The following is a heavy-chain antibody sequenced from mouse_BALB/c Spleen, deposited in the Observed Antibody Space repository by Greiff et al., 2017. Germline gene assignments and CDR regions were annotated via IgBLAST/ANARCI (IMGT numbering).Heavy chain of an antibody. V-gene: IGHV3-2*02. CDR1: GYSITSDYA. CDR2: ISYSGST. CDR3: ARGLLRLRGAMDY. Sequence: EVKLVESGPGLVKPSQSLSLTCTVTGYSITSDYAWNWIRQFPGNKLEWMGYISYSGSTSYNPSLKSRISITRDTSKNQFFLQLNSVTTEDTATYYCARGLLRLRGAMDYWGQGTSVTVSS. D-gene: IGHD1-2*01. J-gene: IGHJ4*01.